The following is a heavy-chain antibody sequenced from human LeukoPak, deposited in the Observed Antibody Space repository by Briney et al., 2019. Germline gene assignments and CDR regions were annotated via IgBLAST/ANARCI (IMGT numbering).Heavy chain of an antibody. V-gene: IGHV4-59*01. CDR3: ASRSSIWSGYQDTLYYFDS. CDR1: GGSISSYY. CDR2: IYYGGST. J-gene: IGHJ4*02. Sequence: PSETLSLTCTVSGGSISSYYWSWIRQPPGKRLEWIGHIYYGGSTNYNPSLESRVTISVDTSKNQFSLKLSSVTAADTAVYYCASRSSIWSGYQDTLYYFDSWGQGTLVTVPS. D-gene: IGHD3-3*01.